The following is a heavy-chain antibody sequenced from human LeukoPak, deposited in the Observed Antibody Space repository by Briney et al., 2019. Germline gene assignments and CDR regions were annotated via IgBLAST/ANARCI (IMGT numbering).Heavy chain of an antibody. V-gene: IGHV4-38-2*02. D-gene: IGHD5-18*01. Sequence: SETLSLTCSVSNYSISRTYHWGWIRQLPGKGLEWIGTIYHSGSTYYNPSLKSRVTISVDTSKNQFSLKVYTVTAADTAVYYCARGPHSGYRFSGWGQGTLVTVSS. CDR3: ARGPHSGYRFSG. J-gene: IGHJ4*02. CDR2: IYHSGST. CDR1: NYSISRTYH.